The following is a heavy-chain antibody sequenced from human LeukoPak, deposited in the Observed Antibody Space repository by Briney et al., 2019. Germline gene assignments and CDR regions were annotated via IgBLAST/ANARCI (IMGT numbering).Heavy chain of an antibody. CDR2: INHSGST. J-gene: IGHJ4*02. V-gene: IGHV4-34*01. CDR1: GGSFSGYY. Sequence: SETLSLTCAVYGGSFSGYYWSWIRQPPGKGLKWIGEINHSGSTNYNPSLESRVTISVDTSKSQFSLELSSVTAADTAVYYCARGPYYDILTGYYNDDYFDYWGQGTLVTVSS. CDR3: ARGPYYDILTGYYNDDYFDY. D-gene: IGHD3-9*01.